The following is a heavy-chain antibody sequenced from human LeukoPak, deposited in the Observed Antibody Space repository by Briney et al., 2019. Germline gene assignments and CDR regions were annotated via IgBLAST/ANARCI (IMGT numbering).Heavy chain of an antibody. J-gene: IGHJ5*02. CDR3: ARVGGYCSSTSCYGGIDP. Sequence: SETLSLTCTVSGGSISSYYWSWIRQPPGKGLEWIGYIYYSGSTNYNPSLKSRVTISVDTSKNRFSLKLSSVTAADTAVYYCARVGGYCSSTSCYGGIDPWGQGTLVTVSS. CDR1: GGSISSYY. D-gene: IGHD2-2*01. V-gene: IGHV4-59*01. CDR2: IYYSGST.